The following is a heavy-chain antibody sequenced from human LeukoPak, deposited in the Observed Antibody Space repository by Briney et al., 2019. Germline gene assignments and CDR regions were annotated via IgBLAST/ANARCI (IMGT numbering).Heavy chain of an antibody. CDR3: ARVMVVGYGMDV. Sequence: ASVKVSCKASGYTFTSYAMHWVRQAPGQRLEWMGWINAGNGNTKYSQKFQGRVTITRDTSASTAYMELSSLRSEDTAVYYCARVMVVGYGMDVWGQGTTVTVSS. CDR2: INAGNGNT. V-gene: IGHV1-3*01. D-gene: IGHD1-26*01. CDR1: GYTFTSYA. J-gene: IGHJ6*02.